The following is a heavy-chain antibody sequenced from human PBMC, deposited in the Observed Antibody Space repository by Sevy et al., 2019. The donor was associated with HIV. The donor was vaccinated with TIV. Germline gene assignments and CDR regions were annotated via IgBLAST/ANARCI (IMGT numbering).Heavy chain of an antibody. CDR2: IYYSGST. J-gene: IGHJ4*02. D-gene: IGHD3-22*01. Sequence: SETLSLTCTVSGGSISSTSYYWGWIRQPPGKGLEWIGNIYYSGSTYYNPSLKSRVTISGDTSKNQFSLKLSSVTAADTAVYYCARLPYYDSSGYFRGYYSDYWGQGTLVTVSS. CDR1: GGSISSTSYY. V-gene: IGHV4-39*01. CDR3: ARLPYYDSSGYFRGYYSDY.